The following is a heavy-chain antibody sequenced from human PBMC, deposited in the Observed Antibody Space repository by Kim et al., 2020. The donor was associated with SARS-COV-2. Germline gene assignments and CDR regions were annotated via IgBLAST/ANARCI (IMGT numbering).Heavy chain of an antibody. CDR1: GFTFSSYA. V-gene: IGHV3-30*04. CDR3: ARDPLRGSYLSYFDY. Sequence: GGSLRLSCAASGFTFSSYAMHWVRQAPGKGLEWVAVISYDGSNKYYADSVKGRFTIPRDNSKNTLYLQMNSLRAEDTAVYYCARDPLRGSYLSYFDYWGQGTLVTVSS. D-gene: IGHD1-26*01. CDR2: ISYDGSNK. J-gene: IGHJ4*02.